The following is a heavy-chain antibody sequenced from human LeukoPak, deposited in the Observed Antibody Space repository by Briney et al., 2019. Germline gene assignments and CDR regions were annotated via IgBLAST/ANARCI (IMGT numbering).Heavy chain of an antibody. Sequence: SETLSLTCTVSGDSISSGDYYWSWIRQPAGKGLEWIGRISSSGSTNYNPSLKSRVTISVDTSKNQFSLKLSSVTPADTAVYYCARNGRYNWFDPWGQGTLVTVSS. CDR2: ISSSGST. CDR3: ARNGRYNWFDP. D-gene: IGHD2-8*01. V-gene: IGHV4-61*02. CDR1: GDSISSGDYY. J-gene: IGHJ5*02.